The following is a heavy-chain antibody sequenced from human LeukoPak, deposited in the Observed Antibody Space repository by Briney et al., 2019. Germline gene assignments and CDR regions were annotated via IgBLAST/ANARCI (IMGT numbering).Heavy chain of an antibody. J-gene: IGHJ4*02. D-gene: IGHD2-15*01. Sequence: GGSLRLSCAASGFSFSRNGIHWVRQAPGKGLEWVAFIQYDGSGKYYADSVKGRFTISRDNSKNTLYLQMNSLRAEDTAVYYCARDPCSGGICYCDYWGQGTLVTVSS. CDR3: ARDPCSGGICYCDY. V-gene: IGHV3-30*02. CDR2: IQYDGSGK. CDR1: GFSFSRNG.